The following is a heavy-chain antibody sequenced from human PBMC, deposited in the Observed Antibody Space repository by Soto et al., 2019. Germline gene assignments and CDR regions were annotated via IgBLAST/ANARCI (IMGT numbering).Heavy chain of an antibody. CDR3: ARDWGGWELQSGFDY. CDR1: GFTCSSYG. Sequence: QVQLVESGGGVVQPGRSLRLSCAASGFTCSSYGMHWVRQAPGKGLEWVAVIWYDGSNKYYADSVKGRFTISRDNSKNALYLPMNSMRAEDTAVYYCARDWGGWELQSGFDYWGQGTLVTVSS. CDR2: IWYDGSNK. D-gene: IGHD1-26*01. V-gene: IGHV3-33*01. J-gene: IGHJ4*02.